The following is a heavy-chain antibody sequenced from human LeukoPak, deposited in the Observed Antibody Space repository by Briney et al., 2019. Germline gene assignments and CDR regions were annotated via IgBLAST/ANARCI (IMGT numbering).Heavy chain of an antibody. Sequence: PSETLSLTCTVSGGSISSYYWSWIRQPPGKGLEWIGYIYYSGSTNYNPSLKSRVTISVDTSKNQFSLKLSSATAADTAVYYCARDMAAVSVGAFDIWGQGTMVTVSS. CDR1: GGSISSYY. CDR2: IYYSGST. J-gene: IGHJ3*02. CDR3: ARDMAAVSVGAFDI. D-gene: IGHD6-13*01. V-gene: IGHV4-59*01.